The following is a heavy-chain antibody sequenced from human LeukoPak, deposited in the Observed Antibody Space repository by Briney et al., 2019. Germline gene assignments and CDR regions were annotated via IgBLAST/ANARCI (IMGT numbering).Heavy chain of an antibody. D-gene: IGHD3-22*01. CDR1: GYTFTSYY. J-gene: IGHJ4*02. V-gene: IGHV1-46*01. Sequence: GASVKVSCKASGYTFTSYYMHWVRQAPGQGLEWMGITNPSGGSTSYAQKFQGRVTMTRDTSTSTVYMELSSLRSEDTAVYYCARSGGWGQTYYYDSSGSAYFDYWGQGTLVTVSS. CDR2: TNPSGGST. CDR3: ARSGGWGQTYYYDSSGSAYFDY.